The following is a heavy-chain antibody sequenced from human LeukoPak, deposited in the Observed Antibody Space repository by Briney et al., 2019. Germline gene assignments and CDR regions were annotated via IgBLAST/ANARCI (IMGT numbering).Heavy chain of an antibody. Sequence: GSSLRLSCAASGFTFSSYAMHGVPQAPGKGLEWVAVISYDGSNKYYADSVKGRFTISRDNSKNTLYLQMNSLRAEDTAVYYCARDLEMATIPDYWGQGTLVTVSS. CDR3: ARDLEMATIPDY. V-gene: IGHV3-30-3*01. CDR2: ISYDGSNK. J-gene: IGHJ4*02. D-gene: IGHD5-24*01. CDR1: GFTFSSYA.